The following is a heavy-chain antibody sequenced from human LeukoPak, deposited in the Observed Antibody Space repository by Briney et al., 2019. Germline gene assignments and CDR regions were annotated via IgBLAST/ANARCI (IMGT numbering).Heavy chain of an antibody. D-gene: IGHD6-19*01. Sequence: GGSPRLSCAASGFTVSDNYMAWVRQTPGKGLEWVSVIYSGGSRQFADSVEGRFTMSRDNSKNTLYLQMNSLRTEDTGVYYCARGYSGWYYFDYWGQGTLVTVSS. CDR1: GFTVSDNY. V-gene: IGHV3-66*02. CDR3: ARGYSGWYYFDY. CDR2: IYSGGSR. J-gene: IGHJ4*02.